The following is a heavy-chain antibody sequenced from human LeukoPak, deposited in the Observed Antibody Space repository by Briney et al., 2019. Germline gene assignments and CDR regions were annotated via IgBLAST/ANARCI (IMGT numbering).Heavy chain of an antibody. CDR3: AKDWGYGDAGIDF. Sequence: GGSLRLSCAASGFTFSAFWMSWVRQAPGKGLEWVAIIKGDGSEKAYVDSVKGRFSISRDNAENSLYLQMSSLRAEDTAVYYCAKDWGYGDAGIDFWGQGTLVTVYS. D-gene: IGHD5-18*01. V-gene: IGHV3-7*04. CDR2: IKGDGSEK. CDR1: GFTFSAFW. J-gene: IGHJ4*02.